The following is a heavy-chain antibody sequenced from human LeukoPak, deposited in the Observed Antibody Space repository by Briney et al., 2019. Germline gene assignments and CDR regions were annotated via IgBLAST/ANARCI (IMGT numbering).Heavy chain of an antibody. CDR2: VSSGGDTT. CDR3: ARDHRYAFDI. CDR1: GFAFGSRW. D-gene: IGHD1-14*01. Sequence: PGGSLRLSCAASGFAFGSRWMSWVRQAPGKGLEWVSYVSSGGDTTYSADSVKGRFTISRDNAENSLYLQMNSLRAEDTAIYYCARDHRYAFDIWGQGTMVTVSS. V-gene: IGHV3-48*01. J-gene: IGHJ3*02.